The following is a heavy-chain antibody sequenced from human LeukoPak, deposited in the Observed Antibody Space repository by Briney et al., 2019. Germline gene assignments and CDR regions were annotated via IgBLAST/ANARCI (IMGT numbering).Heavy chain of an antibody. Sequence: PGGSLRLSCAASGLTVSTNYMSWVRQAPGKGLEWVSVIYTGGDTFYADSVKGRFTISRDNSKNTLYLQMNSLRTEDTAMYYCARGYCSGGRCYSGVLDYWGQGTLVTVSS. J-gene: IGHJ4*02. CDR2: IYTGGDT. V-gene: IGHV3-53*01. D-gene: IGHD2-15*01. CDR1: GLTVSTNY. CDR3: ARGYCSGGRCYSGVLDY.